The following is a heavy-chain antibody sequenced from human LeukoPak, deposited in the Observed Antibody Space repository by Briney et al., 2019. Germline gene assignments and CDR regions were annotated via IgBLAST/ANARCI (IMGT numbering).Heavy chain of an antibody. J-gene: IGHJ6*04. Sequence: GGSLRLSCEASGFTFSSYEMNWVRQAPGQGLEWVSYISSSGSTIYYADYVKGRFIISRDNAKNSLYLQMNSLRAEDTAVYYCARDLTVVVPAALIGYYYYGMDVWGKGTTVTVSS. CDR3: ARDLTVVVPAALIGYYYYGMDV. D-gene: IGHD2-2*01. V-gene: IGHV3-48*03. CDR2: ISSSGSTI. CDR1: GFTFSSYE.